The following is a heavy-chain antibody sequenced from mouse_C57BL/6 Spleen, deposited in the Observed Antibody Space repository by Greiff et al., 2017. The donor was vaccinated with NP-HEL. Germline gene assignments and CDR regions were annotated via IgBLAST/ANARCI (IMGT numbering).Heavy chain of an antibody. D-gene: IGHD1-1*01. V-gene: IGHV1-5*01. CDR2: IYPGNSDT. CDR3: TFITTAPYAMDY. Sequence: VQLQQSGRMKKRRGASVKMFCKTFGYRLTRWGDQLVGEVSGQGLEWIGAIYPGNSDTSYNQKFKGKAKLTAVTSASTAYMELSSLTNEDSAVYYCTFITTAPYAMDYWGQGTSVTVSS. J-gene: IGHJ4*01. CDR1: GYRLTRWG.